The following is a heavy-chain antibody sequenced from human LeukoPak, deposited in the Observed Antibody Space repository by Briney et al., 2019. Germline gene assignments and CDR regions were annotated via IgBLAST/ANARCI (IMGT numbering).Heavy chain of an antibody. D-gene: IGHD2-15*01. CDR3: AREGRGYYYYGMDV. J-gene: IGHJ6*02. CDR1: EFTFNTYG. Sequence: GGSLRLSCAASEFTFNTYGMHWVRQAPGKGLEWVAVIWYDGSNKYYADSVKGRFTISRDNAKNSLYLQMNSLRAEDTAVYYCAREGRGYYYYGMDVWGQGTTVTVSS. V-gene: IGHV3-33*01. CDR2: IWYDGSNK.